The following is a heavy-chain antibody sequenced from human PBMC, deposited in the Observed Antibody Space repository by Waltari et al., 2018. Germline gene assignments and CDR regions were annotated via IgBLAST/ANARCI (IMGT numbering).Heavy chain of an antibody. D-gene: IGHD5-12*01. V-gene: IGHV3-23*01. CDR2: ISSSGDRT. CDR3: ATDPWNSGQPYGMDV. Sequence: EVQLLQSGGGLVQPGGSLRLSCTASGFTFSTSAMSWVRQAPGKGLEGISPISSSGDRTYDADSVKCRFTISRDNVMNTLYLQMNSLRAEDTAVYYCATDPWNSGQPYGMDVWGQGTTVTVSS. J-gene: IGHJ6*02. CDR1: GFTFSTSA.